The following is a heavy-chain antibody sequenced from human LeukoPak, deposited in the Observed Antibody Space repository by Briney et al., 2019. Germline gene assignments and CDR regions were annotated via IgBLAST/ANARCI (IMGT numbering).Heavy chain of an antibody. Sequence: SETLSLTCTVSGGSISSGSYYWSWIRQPAGKGLEWIGRIYTSGSTNYNPSLKSRVTISVDMSKNQFSLKLSSVTAADTAVYYCAVTTYYYDSSGYRAFDIWGQGTMVTASS. V-gene: IGHV4-61*02. CDR2: IYTSGST. D-gene: IGHD3-22*01. J-gene: IGHJ3*02. CDR1: GGSISSGSYY. CDR3: AVTTYYYDSSGYRAFDI.